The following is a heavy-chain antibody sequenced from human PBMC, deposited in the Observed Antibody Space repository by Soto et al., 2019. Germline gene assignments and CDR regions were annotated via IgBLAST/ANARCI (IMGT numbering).Heavy chain of an antibody. CDR3: ARAGSGFYGRFDR. J-gene: IGHJ5*02. CDR1: GYMFTNYG. CDR2: ISTYSGNT. D-gene: IGHD3-22*01. Sequence: ASVKVSCKTSGYMFTNYGLSWVRQAPGQGLQWVGWISTYSGNTYYAQNLHGRVTVTTDTSTTTTYMELRSLKSDDTAVYYCARAGSGFYGRFDRWGQGTLVTVSS. V-gene: IGHV1-18*01.